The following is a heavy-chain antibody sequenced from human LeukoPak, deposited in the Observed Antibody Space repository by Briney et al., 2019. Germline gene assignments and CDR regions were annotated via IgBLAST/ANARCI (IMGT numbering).Heavy chain of an antibody. Sequence: GGSLRLSCAASGFNFTNYAMNWVRQAPGRGLEGASLISSSGGSTYYAGSVKGRFTISRDNSKSTLYLQMNSLRAEDTAIYYCAKDGPTAIPSWFDPWGQGTLVTVSS. V-gene: IGHV3-23*01. D-gene: IGHD2-21*02. J-gene: IGHJ5*02. CDR3: AKDGPTAIPSWFDP. CDR1: GFNFTNYA. CDR2: ISSSGGST.